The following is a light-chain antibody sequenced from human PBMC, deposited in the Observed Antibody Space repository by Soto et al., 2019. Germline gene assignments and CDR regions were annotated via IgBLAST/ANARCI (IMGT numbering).Light chain of an antibody. J-gene: IGLJ2*01. CDR2: DVS. V-gene: IGLV2-23*02. CDR1: SSDVGGYNL. CDR3: SSYAGSSTPVV. Sequence: QYGMSEALSGSGSPGQSITTSCTGTSSDVGGYNLVSWYQQHPGKAPKLMIYDVSDRPSGVSNRFSGSKSGNTASLTISGLQAEDEADYYCSSYAGSSTPVVFGAGTKVTVL.